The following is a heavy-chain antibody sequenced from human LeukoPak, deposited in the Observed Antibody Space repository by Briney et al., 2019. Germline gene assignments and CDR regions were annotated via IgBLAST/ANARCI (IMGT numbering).Heavy chain of an antibody. V-gene: IGHV3-30*03. CDR2: ISYDGSNK. J-gene: IGHJ3*02. Sequence: GGILRLSCAASGFTFSSYGMHWVRQAPGKGLEWVAVISYDGSNKYYADSVKGRFTISRDNSKNTLYLQMNSLRAGDTAVYYCVRHRGAWTVHDAFAMWGQGTMVTVAS. CDR1: GFTFSSYG. CDR3: VRHRGAWTVHDAFAM. D-gene: IGHD4-11*01.